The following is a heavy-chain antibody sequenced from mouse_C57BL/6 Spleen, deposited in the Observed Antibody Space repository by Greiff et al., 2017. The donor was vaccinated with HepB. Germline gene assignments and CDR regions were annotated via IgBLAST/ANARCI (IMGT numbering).Heavy chain of an antibody. J-gene: IGHJ3*01. CDR2: TNPNNGGT. D-gene: IGHD1-1*01. Sequence: EVQLQQSGPELVKPGASVKIPCKASGYTFTDYNMDWVKQSHGKSLEWIGDTNPNNGGTIYNQKFKGKATLTVDKSSSTAYMELRSLTSEDTAVYYCARGVDYGSSFPFAYWGQGTLVTVSA. CDR1: GYTFTDYN. CDR3: ARGVDYGSSFPFAY. V-gene: IGHV1-18*01.